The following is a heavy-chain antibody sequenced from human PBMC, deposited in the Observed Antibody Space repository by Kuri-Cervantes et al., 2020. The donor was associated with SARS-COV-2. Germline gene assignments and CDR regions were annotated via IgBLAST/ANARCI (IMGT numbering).Heavy chain of an antibody. CDR1: GYTFTSYA. CDR3: ARESPYSNGWLYYFDY. CDR2: INAGNGNT. Sequence: ASVKVSCKASGYTFTSYAMHWVRQAPGQRLEWMGWINAGNGNTKYSQKFQGRVTITADESTSTAYMELSSLTSEDTAVYYCARESPYSNGWLYYFDYWGQGTLVTVSS. V-gene: IGHV1-3*01. J-gene: IGHJ4*02. D-gene: IGHD6-19*01.